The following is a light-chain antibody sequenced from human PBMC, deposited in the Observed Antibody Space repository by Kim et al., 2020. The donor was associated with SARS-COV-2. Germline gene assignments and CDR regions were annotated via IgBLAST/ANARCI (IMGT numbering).Light chain of an antibody. CDR3: QQYNKWTPWT. Sequence: IAMTQSPATLSVSPGDRVTLSCRASQSVDRNVAWYQQKPGQSPRLLIYDASTRATGVADKFGGSGSGTEFTLTISSVQSEDLAVSYCQQYNKWTPWTFGRGTKLEI. J-gene: IGKJ1*01. V-gene: IGKV3-15*01. CDR2: DAS. CDR1: QSVDRN.